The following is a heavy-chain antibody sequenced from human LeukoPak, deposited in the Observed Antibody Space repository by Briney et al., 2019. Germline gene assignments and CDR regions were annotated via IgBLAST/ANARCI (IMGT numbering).Heavy chain of an antibody. J-gene: IGHJ4*02. V-gene: IGHV1-18*01. CDR3: ARSKVGYSSSWYVY. Sequence: ASVKVSCKASGYTFTSYGITWVRQAPGQGLEWMGWISAYNGNTNYAQNLQGGVSMTTDTSTSTAYMERRSLRSDDTAVYYCARSKVGYSSSWYVYWGQGTLVTVSS. CDR1: GYTFTSYG. D-gene: IGHD6-13*01. CDR2: ISAYNGNT.